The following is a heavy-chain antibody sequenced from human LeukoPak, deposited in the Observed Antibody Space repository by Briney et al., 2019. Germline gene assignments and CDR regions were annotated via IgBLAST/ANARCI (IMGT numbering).Heavy chain of an antibody. D-gene: IGHD4-17*01. J-gene: IGHJ4*02. CDR1: GFTFSSYA. CDR3: ARDLGDYSPDDY. Sequence: PGRSLRLSCAASGFTFSSYAMHWVRQAPGKGLEWVAVISYDGSNKYYADSVKGRFTISRDNSRNTLYLQMNSLRAEDTAVYYCARDLGDYSPDDYWGQGTLVTVSS. CDR2: ISYDGSNK. V-gene: IGHV3-30*01.